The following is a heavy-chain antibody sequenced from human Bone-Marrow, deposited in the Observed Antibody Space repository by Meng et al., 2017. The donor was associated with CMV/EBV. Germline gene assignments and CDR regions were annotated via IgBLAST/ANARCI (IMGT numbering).Heavy chain of an antibody. CDR3: ARWGKKRIGYCSSTSCYRTAFDI. J-gene: IGHJ3*02. CDR1: GGPFSGYY. V-gene: IGHV4-34*01. Sequence: SETLSLTCAVYGGPFSGYYWSWIRQPPGKGLEWIGEINHSGSTNYNPSLKSRVTISVDTSKNQFSLKLSSVTAADTAVYYCARWGKKRIGYCSSTSCYRTAFDIWGQGTMVTVSS. D-gene: IGHD2-2*02. CDR2: INHSGST.